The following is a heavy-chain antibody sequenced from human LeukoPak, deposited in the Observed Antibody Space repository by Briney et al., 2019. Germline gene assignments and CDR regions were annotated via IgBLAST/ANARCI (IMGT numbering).Heavy chain of an antibody. CDR3: ARADYESGIDP. CDR2: MNPNSGNT. CDR1: GYTFTGYY. V-gene: IGHV1-8*02. Sequence: ASVKVSCKASGYTFTGYYMHWVRQATGQGLEWMGWMNPNSGNTGYAQKFQGRVTMTRNTSISTAYMELSSLRSEDTAVYYCARADYESGIDPWGQGTLVTVSS. J-gene: IGHJ5*02. D-gene: IGHD3-16*01.